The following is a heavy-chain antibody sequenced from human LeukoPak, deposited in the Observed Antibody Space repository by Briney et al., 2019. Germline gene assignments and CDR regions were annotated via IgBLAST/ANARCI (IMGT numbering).Heavy chain of an antibody. J-gene: IGHJ3*02. Sequence: GGSLRLSCAASGFTFSSYSMNWVRQAPGKGLEWVSYISSSSSTIYYADSVKGRFTISRDNAKNSLYLQMNSLRAEDTAVYYCAGSGVTYHYDSSGSGDAFDIWGQGTMVTVSS. CDR2: ISSSSSTI. D-gene: IGHD3-22*01. CDR1: GFTFSSYS. CDR3: AGSGVTYHYDSSGSGDAFDI. V-gene: IGHV3-48*01.